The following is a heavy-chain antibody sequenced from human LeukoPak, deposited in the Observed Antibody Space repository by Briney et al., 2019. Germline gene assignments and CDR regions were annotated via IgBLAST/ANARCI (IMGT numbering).Heavy chain of an antibody. D-gene: IGHD6-13*01. Sequence: PSETLSLTCAVSGGSISSSNWWSWVRQPPGKGLEWIGEIYHSGSTNYNPSLKSRVTISVDKSKNQFSLKLSSVTAADTAVYYCARWTNEQQLVLYNWYFDLWGRGTLVTVSS. CDR1: GGSISSSNW. CDR2: IYHSGST. J-gene: IGHJ2*01. V-gene: IGHV4-4*02. CDR3: ARWTNEQQLVLYNWYFDL.